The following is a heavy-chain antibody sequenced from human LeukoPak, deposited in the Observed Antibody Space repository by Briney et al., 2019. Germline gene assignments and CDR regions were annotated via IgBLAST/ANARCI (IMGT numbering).Heavy chain of an antibody. J-gene: IGHJ5*01. CDR2: INPNTGNP. Sequence: ASVKVSCYASGYTFTNYAMNWVRQAPGQGLEWMGWINPNTGNPAYAQGFTGRFVFSLDTSVTTTYLQISGLKAEDTAVYYCARAYQPLGGLSFPDSWGQGTLVTVSS. D-gene: IGHD3-16*02. CDR3: ARAYQPLGGLSFPDS. CDR1: GYTFTNYA. V-gene: IGHV7-4-1*02.